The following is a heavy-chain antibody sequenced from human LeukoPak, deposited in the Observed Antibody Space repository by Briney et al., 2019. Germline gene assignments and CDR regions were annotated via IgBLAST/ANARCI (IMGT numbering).Heavy chain of an antibody. CDR3: ARAPPCSGGSCYSGYFDC. D-gene: IGHD2-15*01. CDR1: GFTFTSYE. CDR2: ISSSGSTM. J-gene: IGHJ4*02. Sequence: GGSLRLSCAASGFTFTSYEMIWVRQAPGKGLEWNSYISSSGSTMYYVDSVKGRFTISRDNSKNTLYLQMNSLRAEDTAVYYCARAPPCSGGSCYSGYFDCWGQGTLVTVSS. V-gene: IGHV3-48*03.